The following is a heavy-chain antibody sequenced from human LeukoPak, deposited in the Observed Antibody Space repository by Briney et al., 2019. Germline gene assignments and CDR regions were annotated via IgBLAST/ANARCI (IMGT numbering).Heavy chain of an antibody. D-gene: IGHD4-11*01. V-gene: IGHV1-2*02. CDR3: ATSPDDYPHYFAD. Sequence: GASVKVSCKTSGYTFTDYYIHWVRQAPGQGLEWMGWINPNSGGTNYAQKFQGRVTMTRDTSISTAYMELSRLRSDDTAVYYCATSPDDYPHYFADWGQGALVTVSS. CDR2: INPNSGGT. J-gene: IGHJ4*02. CDR1: GYTFTDYY.